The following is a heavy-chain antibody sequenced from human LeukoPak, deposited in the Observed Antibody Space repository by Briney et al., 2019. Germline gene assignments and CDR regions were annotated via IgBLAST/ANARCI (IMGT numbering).Heavy chain of an antibody. V-gene: IGHV3-7*01. J-gene: IGHJ4*02. CDR3: ARGPNSNWSGLDF. D-gene: IGHD6-6*01. CDR2: IKQDGSEK. CDR1: GFTLSSHW. Sequence: GSLRLSCVASGFTLSSHWMHWVRQAPGKGLEWVANIKQDGSEKYYVDSVKGRFTVSRDNAKNTLYLQVNNLRAEDTAVYYCARGPNSNWSGLDFWGQGTLLTVSS.